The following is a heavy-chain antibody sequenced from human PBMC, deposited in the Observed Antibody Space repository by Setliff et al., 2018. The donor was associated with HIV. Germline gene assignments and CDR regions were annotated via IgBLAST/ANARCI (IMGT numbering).Heavy chain of an antibody. CDR3: ARPFDQ. D-gene: IGHD6-25*01. J-gene: IGHJ4*02. CDR1: GFSFSSYW. CDR2: IRTDGGYT. V-gene: IGHV3-74*01. Sequence: GGSLRLSCAASGFSFSSYWMHWVRQAPGKGLVWVSRIRTDGGYTAYADSVKGRFTISRDNAKNTMYLQMNSLRAEDTAVYYCARPFDQWGQGALVTVSS.